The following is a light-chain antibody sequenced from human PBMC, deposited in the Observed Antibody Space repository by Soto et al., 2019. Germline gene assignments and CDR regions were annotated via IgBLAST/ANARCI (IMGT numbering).Light chain of an antibody. CDR3: GTWDSRLRVVV. J-gene: IGLJ2*01. CDR2: DNN. V-gene: IGLV1-51*01. Sequence: QSVLTQPPSVSAAPRQKVAISCSGSSSNIGNNYVSWYRRVPGSAPKLLIYDNNERPSGIPDRFSGSKSGTSATLDITGLQTGDEGDYYCGTWDSRLRVVVFGGGTKLTVL. CDR1: SSNIGNNY.